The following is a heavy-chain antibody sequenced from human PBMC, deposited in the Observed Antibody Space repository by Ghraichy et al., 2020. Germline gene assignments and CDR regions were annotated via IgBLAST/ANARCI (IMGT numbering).Heavy chain of an antibody. CDR1: GGSISSYH. CDR3: ARDPLVAGYHYYGMDV. CDR2: IYYNGST. J-gene: IGHJ6*02. Sequence: LSLTCTVSGGSISSYHWNWIRQPPGKGLEWIGYIYYNGSTKYNTSLKSRVTMSVDTSKNQFTLKLSSVTAADTAVYYCARDPLVAGYHYYGMDVWGQGTTVTVSS. V-gene: IGHV4-59*01. D-gene: IGHD6-19*01.